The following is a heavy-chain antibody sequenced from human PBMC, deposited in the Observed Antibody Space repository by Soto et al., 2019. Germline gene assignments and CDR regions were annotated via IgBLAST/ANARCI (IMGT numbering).Heavy chain of an antibody. D-gene: IGHD3-3*01. V-gene: IGHV4-59*01. CDR3: ARVFIGQGGGLDYDFWSGYYRRHYYYGMDV. Sequence: NPSETLSLTCTVSGGSISSYYWSWIRQPPGKGLEWIGYIYYSGSTNYNPSLKSRVTISVDTSKNQFSLKLSSVTAADTAVYYCARVFIGQGGGLDYDFWSGYYRRHYYYGMDVWGQGTTVTVSS. CDR2: IYYSGST. J-gene: IGHJ6*02. CDR1: GGSISSYY.